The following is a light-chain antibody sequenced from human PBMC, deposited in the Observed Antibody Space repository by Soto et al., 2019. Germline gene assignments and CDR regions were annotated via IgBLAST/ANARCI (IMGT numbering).Light chain of an antibody. CDR3: ATWDEDLNAGV. V-gene: IGLV1-44*01. J-gene: IGLJ7*01. Sequence: QSVLTQPPSLSGTPGQRVTIACSGSSSNIAGNTVHWYQHLPGTAPKLLIYINDQRHSGVPGRFSASTSGTSASLAISGLRSDEEADYYCATWDEDLNAGVFGGGTQLTVL. CDR2: IND. CDR1: SSNIAGNT.